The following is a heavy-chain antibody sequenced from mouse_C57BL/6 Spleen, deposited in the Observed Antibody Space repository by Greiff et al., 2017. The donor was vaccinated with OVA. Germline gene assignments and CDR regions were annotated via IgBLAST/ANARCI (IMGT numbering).Heavy chain of an antibody. CDR3: AREGDSSYPWYAY. CDR1: GYTFTSYW. D-gene: IGHD1-1*01. J-gene: IGHJ3*01. CDR2: IDPSDSET. V-gene: IGHV1-52*01. Sequence: QVQLQQPGAELVRPGSSVKLSCKASGYTFTSYWMHWVKQRPIQGLEWIGNIDPSDSETHYNQKFKDKATLTVDKSSSTAYMQLSSLTSEGSAVYYCAREGDSSYPWYAYWGQGTLLTVSA.